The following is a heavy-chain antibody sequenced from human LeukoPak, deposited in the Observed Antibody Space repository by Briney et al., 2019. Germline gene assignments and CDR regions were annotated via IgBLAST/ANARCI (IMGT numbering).Heavy chain of an antibody. V-gene: IGHV4-39*07. CDR2: INHSGST. CDR1: GGSISSSSYY. Sequence: SETLSLTCTVSGGSISSSSYYWGWIRQPPGKGLEWIGEINHSGSTNYNPSLKSRVTISVDTSKNQFSLKLSSVTAADTAVYYCARLTTLFYYYYYMDVWGKGTTVTVSS. D-gene: IGHD4-11*01. J-gene: IGHJ6*03. CDR3: ARLTTLFYYYYYMDV.